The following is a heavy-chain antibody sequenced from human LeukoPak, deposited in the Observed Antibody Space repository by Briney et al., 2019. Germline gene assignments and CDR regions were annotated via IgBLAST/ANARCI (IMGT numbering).Heavy chain of an antibody. CDR3: ARVILPYSSSWYTHWVYFDY. J-gene: IGHJ4*02. D-gene: IGHD6-13*01. V-gene: IGHV1-2*02. CDR1: GYTFTGYY. CDR2: INPNSGGT. Sequence: GASVNVSCKASGYTFTGYYMHWVRRAPGQGLEWMGWINPNSGGTNYAQKFQGRVTMTRDTSISTAYMELSRLRSDDTAVYYCARVILPYSSSWYTHWVYFDYWGQGTLVTVSS.